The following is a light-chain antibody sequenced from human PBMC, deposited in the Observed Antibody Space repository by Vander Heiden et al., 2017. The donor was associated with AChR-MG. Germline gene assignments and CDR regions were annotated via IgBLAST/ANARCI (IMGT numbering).Light chain of an antibody. CDR2: EVS. V-gene: IGLV2-14*01. CDR3: SSYTSNSHVV. CDR1: DNDVGGYNY. Sequence: SVSGSPGQSITISCTGTDNDVGGYNYVSWYQQHPAKAPKVIIYEVSNRPSGVSNRFSGSKSGITASLTISGLQTEDEADYYCSSYTSNSHVVFGGGTKLIVL. J-gene: IGLJ2*01.